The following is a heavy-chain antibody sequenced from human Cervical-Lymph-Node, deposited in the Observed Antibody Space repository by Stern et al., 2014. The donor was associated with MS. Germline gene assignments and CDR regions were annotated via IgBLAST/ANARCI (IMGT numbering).Heavy chain of an antibody. V-gene: IGHV3-30*18. CDR3: AKAGYCSGGSCYYYGMDV. CDR1: GFTFSSYG. J-gene: IGHJ6*02. Sequence: VQLVQSGGGVVQPGRSLRLSCATSGFTFSSYGMHWVRQAPGKGLEWVAVISYDGSNKYYADSVKGRFTISRDNSKNTLYLQMNSLRAEDTAVYYCAKAGYCSGGSCYYYGMDVWGQGTTVTVSS. CDR2: ISYDGSNK. D-gene: IGHD2-15*01.